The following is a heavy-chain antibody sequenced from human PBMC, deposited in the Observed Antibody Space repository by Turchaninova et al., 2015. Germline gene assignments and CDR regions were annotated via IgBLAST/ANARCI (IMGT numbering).Heavy chain of an antibody. V-gene: IGHV3-23*01. CDR1: VLTCRKYA. CDR2: ISPCDGSK. CDR3: AKDVTRWGLYQFDH. Sequence: HAGGPREPYCEAFVLTCRKYANTRFRKAPWRGPKWVSTISPCDGSKHYADSVHGRFTISRDNFKNMLYLQMNSLRAEDTSVYYCAKDVTRWGLYQFDHWGQGTLVTVSS. D-gene: IGHD3-10*01. J-gene: IGHJ4*02.